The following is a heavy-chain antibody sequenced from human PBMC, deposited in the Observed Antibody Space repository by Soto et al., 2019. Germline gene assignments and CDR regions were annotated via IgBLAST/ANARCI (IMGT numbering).Heavy chain of an antibody. V-gene: IGHV3-48*03. Sequence: EVQLVESGGGLVQPGGSLRLSCAASGFTFSSYEMNWVRQAPGKGLEWVSYISSSGSTIYYADSVKGRFTISRDNAKNSLYLQRNSLRAEDTAVYYCAREDGDDESYYYGMDVWGQGTTVTVSS. J-gene: IGHJ6*02. CDR2: ISSSGSTI. CDR1: GFTFSSYE. CDR3: AREDGDDESYYYGMDV. D-gene: IGHD4-17*01.